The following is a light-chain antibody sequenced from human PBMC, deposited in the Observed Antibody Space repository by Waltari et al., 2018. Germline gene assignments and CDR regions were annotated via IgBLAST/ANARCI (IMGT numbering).Light chain of an antibody. CDR1: SCDSGGYNY. Sequence: HSALSQPAYVSGSTGQSITISCSGTSCDSGGYNYVSWYQQHPGKAPKLLIYDVTNRPSGVSNRFSGSKSGNTASLTISGLQAEDEAVYFCISYTSGTTDWVFGGGTKLTVL. J-gene: IGLJ3*02. CDR3: ISYTSGTTDWV. CDR2: DVT. V-gene: IGLV2-14*03.